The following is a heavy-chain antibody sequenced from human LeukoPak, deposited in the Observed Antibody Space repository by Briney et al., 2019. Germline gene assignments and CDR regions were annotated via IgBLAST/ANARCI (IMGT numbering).Heavy chain of an antibody. V-gene: IGHV3-23*01. Sequence: GSLGLSCATSGFPFCNYAMSWVRQAPGKGLEWVSNISGIGGITYYPDSVKGGFTISKNNSKNTLYLQMNSLRDEDTAVYYCAKLYCSSTSCSRGGYFDYWGRGTLVTVSS. CDR3: AKLYCSSTSCSRGGYFDY. D-gene: IGHD2-2*01. CDR2: ISGIGGIT. CDR1: GFPFCNYA. J-gene: IGHJ4*02.